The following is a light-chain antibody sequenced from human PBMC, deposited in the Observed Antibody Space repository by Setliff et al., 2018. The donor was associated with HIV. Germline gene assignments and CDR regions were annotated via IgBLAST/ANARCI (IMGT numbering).Light chain of an antibody. Sequence: SVLTQPASVSGSPGQSSTISCTGTRSDIGTYDLVSWYRQYPGKAPKLIIYEVNRRPAGVSDRLSGSKSGNTASLTISGLRAEGEATYYCCSYTSSTTYVFGTGTKVTVL. CDR1: RSDIGTYDL. CDR3: CSYTSSTTYV. CDR2: EVN. V-gene: IGLV2-23*02. J-gene: IGLJ1*01.